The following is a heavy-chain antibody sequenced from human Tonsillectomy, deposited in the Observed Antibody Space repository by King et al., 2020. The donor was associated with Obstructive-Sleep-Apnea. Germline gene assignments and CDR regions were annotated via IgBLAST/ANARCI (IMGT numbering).Heavy chain of an antibody. CDR1: DYSISSGHY. J-gene: IGHJ6*02. D-gene: IGHD1-26*01. V-gene: IGHV4-38-2*02. CDR3: ARGGVGAQTYGMDV. Sequence: VQLQESGPGLVKPSETLSLTCTVSDYSISSGHYWGWIRQPPGKGLEWIGSMHHSGSTYYNLSLKSRVTISVDMSKKQFSLKLSSVTAADTAVYYCARGGVGAQTYGMDVWGQGTTVTVSS. CDR2: MHHSGST.